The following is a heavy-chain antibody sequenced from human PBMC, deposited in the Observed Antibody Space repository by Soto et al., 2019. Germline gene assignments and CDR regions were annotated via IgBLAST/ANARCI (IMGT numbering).Heavy chain of an antibody. CDR3: ARGVVTPPAFIYYSYGMDV. CDR1: GYTFTSYY. Sequence: QVQLVQSGAEVKKPGASVKVSCKASGYTFTSYYMHWVRQAPGQGLEWMGIINHSGGRTSYAQRFQGRVTLTRNTSTSTVYMELSRLRSEDTAVYYCARGVVTPPAFIYYSYGMDVWGQGTKVTVSS. J-gene: IGHJ6*02. V-gene: IGHV1-46*01. CDR2: INHSGGRT. D-gene: IGHD2-21*02.